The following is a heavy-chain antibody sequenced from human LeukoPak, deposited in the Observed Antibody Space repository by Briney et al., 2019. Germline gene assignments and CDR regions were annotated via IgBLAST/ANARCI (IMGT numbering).Heavy chain of an antibody. J-gene: IGHJ4*02. V-gene: IGHV3-66*02. D-gene: IGHD3-3*01. CDR1: GFTVSSNY. Sequence: PGGSLRLSCAASGFTVSSNYMSWVRRAQPPGLELDWIIYACGMAYYADSVKGRFTIARYSSKNMLYLQMNSLRAADTAVYYCAMGTSRTSPVGGYYRGCFDYWGQGTLVTVSS. CDR2: IYACGMA. CDR3: AMGTSRTSPVGGYYRGCFDY.